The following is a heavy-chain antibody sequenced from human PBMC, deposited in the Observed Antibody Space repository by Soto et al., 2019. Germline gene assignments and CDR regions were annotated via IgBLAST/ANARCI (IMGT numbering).Heavy chain of an antibody. CDR1: GGSFSGYY. V-gene: IGHV4-34*01. D-gene: IGHD6-25*01. J-gene: IGHJ5*02. Sequence: QVQLQQWGAGLLKPSETLSLTCAVYGGSFSGYYWSWIRQPPGKGLEWIGEINHSGSTNYNPSLKSRVTRALETSKNQFSLDLSSVTAAHTAVYYCARGSPLHRRLSRTLGSLRWFDPWGQGTLVTVSS. CDR2: INHSGST. CDR3: ARGSPLHRRLSRTLGSLRWFDP.